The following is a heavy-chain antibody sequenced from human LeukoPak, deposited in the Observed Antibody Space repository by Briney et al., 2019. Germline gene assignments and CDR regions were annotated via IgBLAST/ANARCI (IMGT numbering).Heavy chain of an antibody. D-gene: IGHD1-26*01. CDR1: GFTFSNYA. V-gene: IGHV3-30*09. CDR3: ARVDPSRSAWYSPFCDY. Sequence: PGGSLRLSCAASGFTFSNYAMHWVRQAPGKGLEWVAVISSDGTNKYYADSVKGRIAISRDNSVNTLYLQMDGLTSEDTAVFYCARVDPSRSAWYSPFCDYWGQGTLVTVSS. CDR2: ISSDGTNK. J-gene: IGHJ4*02.